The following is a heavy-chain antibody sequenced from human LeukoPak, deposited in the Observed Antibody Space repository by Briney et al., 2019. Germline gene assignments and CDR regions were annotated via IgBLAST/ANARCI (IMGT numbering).Heavy chain of an antibody. CDR3: SRGWSVQALYYFDY. J-gene: IGHJ4*02. CDR1: GGSLSSYY. CDR2: IYTSGSA. V-gene: IGHV4-4*07. D-gene: IGHD3-3*01. Sequence: SETLSLTCTVSGGSLSSYYWSWILQPPGKGLEWIGRIYTSGSANCNPSLKSRVTISADTSKNQFSLELSSVTAADTAVYYCSRGWSVQALYYFDYWGQGTLVTVSS.